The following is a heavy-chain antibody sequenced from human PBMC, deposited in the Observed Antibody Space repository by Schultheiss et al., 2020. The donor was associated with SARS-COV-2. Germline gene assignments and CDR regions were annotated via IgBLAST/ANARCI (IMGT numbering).Heavy chain of an antibody. CDR2: INHSGST. Sequence: SETLSLTCAVSGGSISSGGYYWSWIRQPPGKGLEWIGEINHSGSTNYNPSLKSRVTISVDTSKNQFSLKLSSVTAADTAVYYCAKDREIIPNGWFDPWGQGTLVTVSS. CDR3: AKDREIIPNGWFDP. D-gene: IGHD1-26*01. J-gene: IGHJ5*02. V-gene: IGHV4-39*07. CDR1: GGSISSGGYY.